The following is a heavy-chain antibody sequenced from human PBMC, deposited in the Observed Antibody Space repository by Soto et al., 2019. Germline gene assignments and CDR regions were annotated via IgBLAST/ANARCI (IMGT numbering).Heavy chain of an antibody. D-gene: IGHD3-10*01. J-gene: IGHJ4*02. Sequence: QMQLVQSGPEVKKPGTSVKVSCKASGFTFTSSAVKWVRQARGQRLEWIGWIVVGSGNTNYAQKFQERVTITRDMTTTTTYMDPSSLRSEGTAVYYSAADGPIWFGESDAADYWGQGTLVTVSS. CDR3: AADGPIWFGESDAADY. CDR2: IVVGSGNT. V-gene: IGHV1-58*01. CDR1: GFTFTSSA.